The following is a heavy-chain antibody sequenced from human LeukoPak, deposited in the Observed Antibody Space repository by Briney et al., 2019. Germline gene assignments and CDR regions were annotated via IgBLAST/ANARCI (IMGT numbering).Heavy chain of an antibody. CDR3: AKALGSSGWYSVDY. CDR1: GFTFSNYA. V-gene: IGHV3-23*01. Sequence: GGSLRLSCAASGFTFSNYAMSWVRQAPGKGLDWVSTISGSGGSTYYADSVKGRFTISRDNSKNTLYLQMNSLRAEDTAVYYCAKALGSSGWYSVDYWGQGTLVTVSS. CDR2: ISGSGGST. D-gene: IGHD6-19*01. J-gene: IGHJ4*02.